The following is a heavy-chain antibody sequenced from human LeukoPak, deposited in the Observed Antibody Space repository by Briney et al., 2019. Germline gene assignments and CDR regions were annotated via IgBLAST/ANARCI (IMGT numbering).Heavy chain of an antibody. CDR1: GFTFSSYA. J-gene: IGHJ5*02. CDR2: ISYDGSNK. D-gene: IGHD3-3*01. CDR3: ARDRAVIYDFWSGPLFDP. Sequence: GGSLRLSCAASGFTFSSYAMHGVREAPGKGLEGVAVISYDGSNKYYADSVKGRFTISRDNSKNTLYLQMNSLRAEDTAVYYCARDRAVIYDFWSGPLFDPWGQGTLVTVSS. V-gene: IGHV3-30-3*01.